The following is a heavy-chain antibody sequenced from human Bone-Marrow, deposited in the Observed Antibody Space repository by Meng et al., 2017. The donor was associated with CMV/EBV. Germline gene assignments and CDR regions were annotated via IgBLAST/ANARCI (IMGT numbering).Heavy chain of an antibody. Sequence: GEPLKISCAASGFTFSSYAMHWVRQAPGKGLEWVAVISYDGSNKYYADSVKGRFTISRDNSKNTLYLQMNSLRTEDTAVYYCASDLVVPAARAVYWGQGMLVTVSS. CDR1: GFTFSSYA. J-gene: IGHJ4*02. CDR2: ISYDGSNK. D-gene: IGHD2-2*01. V-gene: IGHV3-30-3*01. CDR3: ASDLVVPAARAVY.